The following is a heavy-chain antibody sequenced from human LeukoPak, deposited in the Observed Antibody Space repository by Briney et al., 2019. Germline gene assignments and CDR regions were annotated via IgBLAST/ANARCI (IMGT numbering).Heavy chain of an antibody. J-gene: IGHJ3*02. CDR3: ARGGLHGYYDSSGYSAGDAFDI. D-gene: IGHD3-22*01. CDR2: INHSGST. V-gene: IGHV4-34*01. Sequence: PSETLSLTCAVYGGSFSGYYWSWIRQPPGKGLEWIGEINHSGSTNYNPSLKSRVTISVDTSKNQFSLKLSSVPAADTAVYYCARGGLHGYYDSSGYSAGDAFDIWGQGTMVTVSS. CDR1: GGSFSGYY.